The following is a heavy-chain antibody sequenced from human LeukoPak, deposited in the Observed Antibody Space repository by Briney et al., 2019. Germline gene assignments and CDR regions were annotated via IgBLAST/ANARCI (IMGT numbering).Heavy chain of an antibody. V-gene: IGHV4-4*07. D-gene: IGHD2-15*01. CDR2: IYTSGST. CDR1: GGSISSYY. Sequence: SETLSLTCTVSGGSISSYYWSWIRQPAGKGLEWIGRIYTSGSTNYNPSLKSRVTMSVDTSKNQFSLKLSSVTAADTAVYYCARDLYIANCSGGSCFEHYYGMDVWGQGTTVTVSS. J-gene: IGHJ6*02. CDR3: ARDLYIANCSGGSCFEHYYGMDV.